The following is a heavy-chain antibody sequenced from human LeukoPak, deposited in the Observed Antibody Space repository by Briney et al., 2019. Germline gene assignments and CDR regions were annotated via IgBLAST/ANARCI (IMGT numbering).Heavy chain of an antibody. J-gene: IGHJ4*02. CDR2: IYYSGST. D-gene: IGHD3-22*01. CDR3: ARARYGYYDSSGYCDY. V-gene: IGHV4-59*01. Sequence: KPSETLSLTCTVSGGSISSYYWSWIRQPPGKGLEWIGYIYYSGSTNYNPSLESRVTISVDTSKNQFSLKLSSVTAADTAVYYCARARYGYYDSSGYCDYWGQGTLVTVSS. CDR1: GGSISSYY.